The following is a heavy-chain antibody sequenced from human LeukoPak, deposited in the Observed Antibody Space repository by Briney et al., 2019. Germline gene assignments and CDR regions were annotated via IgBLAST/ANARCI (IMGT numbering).Heavy chain of an antibody. J-gene: IGHJ4*02. Sequence: DSLKGRFTISRDNSKNSLYLQMNSLKIEDTAFYYCPREGRLAAAGTIDYWGQGTLVTVSS. D-gene: IGHD6-13*01. V-gene: IGHV3-43*01. CDR3: PREGRLAAAGTIDY.